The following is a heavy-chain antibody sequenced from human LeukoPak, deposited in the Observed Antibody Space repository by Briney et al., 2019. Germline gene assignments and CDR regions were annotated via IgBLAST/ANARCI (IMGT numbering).Heavy chain of an antibody. J-gene: IGHJ4*02. V-gene: IGHV5-51*01. CDR1: GYSFTTYW. CDR2: IYPSDSDT. CDR3: ARHTKYSSSSRVFEY. D-gene: IGHD6-6*01. Sequence: GESLKISCKGSGYSFTTYWIGWVRQMPGKGLEWMGIIYPSDSDTRYSPSFQGQVTISADKSISTVYLQWSSLKASDTAMYYCARHTKYSSSSRVFEYWGQGTLVTVSS.